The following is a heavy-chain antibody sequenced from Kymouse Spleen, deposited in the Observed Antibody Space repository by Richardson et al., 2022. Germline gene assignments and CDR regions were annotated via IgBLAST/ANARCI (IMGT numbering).Heavy chain of an antibody. D-gene: IGHD6-6*01. J-gene: IGHJ5*02. V-gene: IGHV3-9*01. Sequence: EVQLVESGGGLVQPGRSLRLSCAASGFTFDDYAMHWVRQAPGKGLEWVSGISWNSGSIGYADSVKGRFTISRDNAKNSLYLQMNSLRAEDTALYYCAKDGGSSSFNWFDPWGQGTLVTVSS. CDR2: ISWNSGSI. CDR3: AKDGGSSSFNWFDP. CDR1: GFTFDDYA.